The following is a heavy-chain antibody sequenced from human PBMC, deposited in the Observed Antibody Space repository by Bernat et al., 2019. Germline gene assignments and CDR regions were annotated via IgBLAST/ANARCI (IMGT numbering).Heavy chain of an antibody. V-gene: IGHV4-39*01. CDR2: IYYSGST. Sequence: QLHLQESGPGLVKPSETLSLTCTVSGDSFSSARYYLGWIRRPPGEGLEWIGNIYYSGSTYYNPSLKSRVTISVDTSKNQFSLKLSSVTAADTAVYYCVRQVIVAEFAYWGQGTLVAVSS. CDR1: GDSFSSARYY. D-gene: IGHD5-12*01. CDR3: VRQVIVAEFAY. J-gene: IGHJ4*02.